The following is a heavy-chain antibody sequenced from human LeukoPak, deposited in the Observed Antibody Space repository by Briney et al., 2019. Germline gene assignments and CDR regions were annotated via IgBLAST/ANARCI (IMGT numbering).Heavy chain of an antibody. CDR3: ARGFKWISSGSPDVDY. J-gene: IGHJ4*02. CDR2: IWYDGSNK. Sequence: GGSLRLSCAASGFTFSSYGMHWVRQAPGKGLEWVAVIWYDGSNKYYADSVKGRFTISRDNSKNTLYLQMNSLRAEDTAVYYCARGFKWISSGSPDVDYWGQGTLVTVSS. D-gene: IGHD3-22*01. V-gene: IGHV3-33*01. CDR1: GFTFSSYG.